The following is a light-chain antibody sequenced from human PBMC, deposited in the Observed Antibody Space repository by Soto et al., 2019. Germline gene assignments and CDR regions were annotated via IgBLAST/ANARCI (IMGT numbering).Light chain of an antibody. Sequence: EIVLTQSPGTLSLSPGERATLSCRASQSLNTVYSAWYQKKPGQAPRLLIYATSTRATGTPDRFSGSGSGTDFTLTISRLEPEDYAVYYCQQYDDSARYIFGQGTNLEVK. V-gene: IGKV3-20*01. CDR3: QQYDDSARYI. CDR1: QSLNTVY. J-gene: IGKJ2*01. CDR2: ATS.